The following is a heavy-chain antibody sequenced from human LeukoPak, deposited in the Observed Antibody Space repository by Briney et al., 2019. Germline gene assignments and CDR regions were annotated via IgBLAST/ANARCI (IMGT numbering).Heavy chain of an antibody. CDR3: TAEFDP. V-gene: IGHV3-74*01. Sequence: GKGLVWVSRINSDGSSTSYADSVKGRFTISRDNAKNTLYLQMNSLTPEDTAVYYCTAEFDPWRQGTLVTVSS. CDR2: INSDGSST. J-gene: IGHJ5*02.